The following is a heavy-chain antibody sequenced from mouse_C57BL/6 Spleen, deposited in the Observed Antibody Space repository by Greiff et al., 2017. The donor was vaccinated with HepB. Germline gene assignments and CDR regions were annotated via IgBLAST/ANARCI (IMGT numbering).Heavy chain of an antibody. CDR1: GFTFSDAW. V-gene: IGHV6-6*01. CDR2: IRNKANNHAT. D-gene: IGHD2-13*01. CDR3: TGDGDYYPGDMDG. Sequence: EVKLVESGGGLVQPGGSMKLSCAASGFTFSDAWMDWVRQSPEKGLEWVADIRNKANNHATYYAESVKGRFTISRDNSKSSVYLQMNSLRAEDTGMYYCTGDGDYYPGDMDGWEKGTSVTV. J-gene: IGHJ4*01.